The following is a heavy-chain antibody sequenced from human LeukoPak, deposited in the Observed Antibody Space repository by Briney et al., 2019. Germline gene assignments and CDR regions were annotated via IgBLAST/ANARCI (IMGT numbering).Heavy chain of an antibody. CDR1: GFTFSSYW. J-gene: IGHJ4*02. V-gene: IGHV3-74*01. D-gene: IGHD1-1*01. Sequence: GGSLRLSYAASGFTFSSYWMHWVRQAPGKGLVWVSHVNSGESDTDYADSVKGRFTIVRDNAKHTLYLQMNHLRGEDTAVYYCARGGEYNSIGIGYWGQGALVTVSS. CDR2: VNSGESDT. CDR3: ARGGEYNSIGIGY.